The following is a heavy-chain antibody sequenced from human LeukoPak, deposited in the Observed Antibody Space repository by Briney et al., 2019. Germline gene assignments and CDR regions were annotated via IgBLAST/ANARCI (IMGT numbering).Heavy chain of an antibody. CDR2: ISGSGGST. V-gene: IGHV3-23*01. CDR1: GFTFSSYA. CDR3: ARAYDTSWHNFDL. D-gene: IGHD2-2*01. Sequence: GGSLRLSCAASGFTFSSYAMSWVRQAPGKGLEWVSVISGSGGSTYYADSVKGRFTISRDNSKNTLYLQMNSLRGGDTAVYYCARAYDTSWHNFDLWGQGSLVTVSS. J-gene: IGHJ4*02.